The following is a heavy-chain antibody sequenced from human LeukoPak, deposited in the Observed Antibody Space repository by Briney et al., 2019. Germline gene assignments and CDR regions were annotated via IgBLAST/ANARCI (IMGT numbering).Heavy chain of an antibody. V-gene: IGHV1-18*01. D-gene: IGHD3-3*01. J-gene: IGHJ6*02. Sequence: RASVKVSCKASGYSFTSNGISWVRQAPGQGLEWMGWISAYNGNTNYAQKLQGRVTMTTDTSTSTAYMELRSLRSDDTAVYYCARGRWVRDYYYGMDVWGQGTTVTVSS. CDR3: ARGRWVRDYYYGMDV. CDR1: GYSFTSNG. CDR2: ISAYNGNT.